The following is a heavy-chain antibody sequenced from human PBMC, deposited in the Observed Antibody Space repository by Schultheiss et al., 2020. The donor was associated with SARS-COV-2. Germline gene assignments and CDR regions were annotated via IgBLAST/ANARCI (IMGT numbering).Heavy chain of an antibody. CDR2: ISSNGGST. J-gene: IGHJ1*01. D-gene: IGHD6-13*01. Sequence: GGSLRLSCAASGFTFSSYAMHWVRQAPGKGLEYVSAISSNGGSTYYADSVKGRFTISRDNSKNTLYLQMNSLRAEDTAVYYCAVGIAAAGSAEYFQHWGQGTLVTVSS. CDR3: AVGIAAAGSAEYFQH. V-gene: IGHV3-64*04. CDR1: GFTFSSYA.